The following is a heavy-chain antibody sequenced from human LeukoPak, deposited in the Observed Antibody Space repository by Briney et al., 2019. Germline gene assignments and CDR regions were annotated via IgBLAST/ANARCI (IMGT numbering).Heavy chain of an antibody. CDR3: AKSEGYSGSGSYSEGHWFDP. Sequence: GGSLRLSCAASGFTFSSYAMHWVRQAPGKGLEWGAVISYDRSNKYYTDSVKSRFTISRDNSKKTLYLQMNSLRAEDMAVYYCAKSEGYSGSGSYSEGHWFDPWGQGTLVTVSS. J-gene: IGHJ5*02. CDR2: ISYDRSNK. CDR1: GFTFSSYA. V-gene: IGHV3-30*04. D-gene: IGHD3-10*01.